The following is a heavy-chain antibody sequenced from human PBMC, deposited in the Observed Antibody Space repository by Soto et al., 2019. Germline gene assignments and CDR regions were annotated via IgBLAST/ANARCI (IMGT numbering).Heavy chain of an antibody. CDR2: IYPADSDT. J-gene: IGHJ4*02. CDR3: ARSPGGYTSGWYKWYFDD. Sequence: GESLKISCKVSGYVFTSYWIGCVRQMPGKGLEWMGIIYPADSDTRYSPSFQGQVTISGDKSINTAYLQWNSLQASDTALYYCARSPGGYTSGWYKWYFDDWGQGTLVTVSS. V-gene: IGHV5-51*01. CDR1: GYVFTSYW. D-gene: IGHD6-19*01.